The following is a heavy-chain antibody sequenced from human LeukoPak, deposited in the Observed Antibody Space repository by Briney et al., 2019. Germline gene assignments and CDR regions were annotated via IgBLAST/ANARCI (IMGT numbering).Heavy chain of an antibody. CDR3: ARGREVTMIVVVISDAFDI. D-gene: IGHD3-22*01. CDR2: MNPNSGNT. Sequence: VAPVKVSCKASGYTFTSYDINWVRQATGQGLEWMGWMNPNSGNTGYAQKFQSRVTMTRNTSISTAYMELSSLRSEDTAVYYCARGREVTMIVVVISDAFDIWGQGTMVTVSS. V-gene: IGHV1-8*01. CDR1: GYTFTSYD. J-gene: IGHJ3*02.